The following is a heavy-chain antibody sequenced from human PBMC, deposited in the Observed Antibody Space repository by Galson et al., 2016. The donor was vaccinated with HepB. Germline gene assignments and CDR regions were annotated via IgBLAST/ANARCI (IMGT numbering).Heavy chain of an antibody. CDR2: IASNSRYI. V-gene: IGHV3-21*01. J-gene: IGHJ4*02. D-gene: IGHD3-22*01. CDR1: GFTFSSYS. CDR3: ARESNYYDSSGYYYDYFDY. Sequence: SLRLSCAVSGFTFSSYSMNWVRQAPGKGLEWVSSIASNSRYINYADSVKGRFTMSRDNAKNSLYLQMNSLRAEDTAVEYCARESNYYDSSGYYYDYFDYWGQGTLVTVSS.